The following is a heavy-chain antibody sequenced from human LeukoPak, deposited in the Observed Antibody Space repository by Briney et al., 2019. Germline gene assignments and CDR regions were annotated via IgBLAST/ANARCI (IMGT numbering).Heavy chain of an antibody. CDR1: GFTFGDYA. J-gene: IGHJ4*02. CDR2: IRSKAYGGTA. D-gene: IGHD3-10*01. Sequence: GGSLRLSCTASGFTFGDYAMSWVRQAPGKGLEWVGFIRSKAYGGTAECAASVKGRFTISRDDSKSIAYLQMNSLKTEDTAVYYCTRASYGSGSYSFDYGGQGTLVTVSS. CDR3: TRASYGSGSYSFDY. V-gene: IGHV3-49*04.